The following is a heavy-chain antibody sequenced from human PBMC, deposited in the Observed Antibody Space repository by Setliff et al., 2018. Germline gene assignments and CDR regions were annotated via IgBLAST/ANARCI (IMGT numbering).Heavy chain of an antibody. CDR2: INAGNGNT. CDR1: GYIFTYYA. D-gene: IGHD3-22*01. J-gene: IGHJ4*02. V-gene: IGHV1-3*01. CDR3: ARRPYDSSGYFNY. Sequence: ASVKVSCKASGYIFTYYAIHWVRQAPGQRLEWMGWINAGNGNTKYSQKFQGRVTITRDTSASTAYMELSSLTSEDTAVYYCARRPYDSSGYFNYWGQGTRGTVS.